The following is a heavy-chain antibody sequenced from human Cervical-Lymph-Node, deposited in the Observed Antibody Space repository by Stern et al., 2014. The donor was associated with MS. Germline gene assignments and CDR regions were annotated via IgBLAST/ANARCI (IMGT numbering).Heavy chain of an antibody. Sequence: VQLLESGGAVVQPGRSLRLSCAASGFTFSSYCMHWVRQAPGKGLEWVTVISYDVNHKYYAASVKGRFTISRDNSKNTLHLQMNSVTPDDTAIYYCARDYEDTSMLFDHWGQGTLVTVSS. J-gene: IGHJ4*02. D-gene: IGHD2-8*01. CDR2: ISYDVNHK. CDR1: GFTFSSYC. CDR3: ARDYEDTSMLFDH. V-gene: IGHV3-30*03.